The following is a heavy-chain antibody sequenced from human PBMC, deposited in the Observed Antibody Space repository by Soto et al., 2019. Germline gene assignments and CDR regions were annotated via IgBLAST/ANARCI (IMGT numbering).Heavy chain of an antibody. CDR1: RFSFSDYW. CDR2: IKQDGSDR. CDR3: ALGRGWLNDY. J-gene: IGHJ4*02. Sequence: EVQLVESGGGLVQPGGSLRLSCAASRFSFSDYWMNWVRQAPGKGLEWVAIIKQDGSDRYNLDSVKGPFTSSRDNAKNSLFWQMISLRVVDTVLYCCALGRGWLNDYWGQGTLVTVSS. V-gene: IGHV3-7*01. D-gene: IGHD6-19*01.